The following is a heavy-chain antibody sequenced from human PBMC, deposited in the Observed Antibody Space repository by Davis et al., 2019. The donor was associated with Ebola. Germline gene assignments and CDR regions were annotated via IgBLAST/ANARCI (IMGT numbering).Heavy chain of an antibody. CDR1: GGTFSSYA. D-gene: IGHD6-19*01. Sequence: SVKVSCKASGGTFSSYAISWVRQAPGQGLDWMGGIIPVFGIPKYAQKFQGRVTITADESTSTAYMELSSLRSEDTAVYYCANDGIAVAGCFDYWGQGTLVTVSS. CDR3: ANDGIAVAGCFDY. V-gene: IGHV1-69*13. J-gene: IGHJ4*02. CDR2: IIPVFGIP.